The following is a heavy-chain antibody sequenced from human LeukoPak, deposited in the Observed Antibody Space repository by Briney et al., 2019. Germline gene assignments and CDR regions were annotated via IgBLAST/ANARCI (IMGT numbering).Heavy chain of an antibody. CDR3: AYQLPAPAYDAFDI. Sequence: KSGGSLRLSCAASGFTFSSYSMNWVRQAPGKGLEWVSSISSSSSYIYYADSVKGRFTISRDNAKNSLYLQMNSLRAEDTAVYYCAYQLPAPAYDAFDIWGQGTMVTVSS. CDR2: ISSSSSYI. V-gene: IGHV3-21*01. J-gene: IGHJ3*02. CDR1: GFTFSSYS. D-gene: IGHD2-2*01.